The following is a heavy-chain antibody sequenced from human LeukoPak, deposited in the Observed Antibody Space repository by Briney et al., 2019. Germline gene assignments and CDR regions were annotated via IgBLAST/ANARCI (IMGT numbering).Heavy chain of an antibody. V-gene: IGHV1-18*01. D-gene: IGHD3-22*01. Sequence: ASVKVSCKASGYIFTTYGITWVRQAPGQGLEWMGWISVYNDNTYYSQKLQGRVTMATDTSTSTAYMDLSRLRSDDTAVYYCARAGVWDYSDSSGYHNAAFDIWGQGTMVTVSS. CDR3: ARAGVWDYSDSSGYHNAAFDI. CDR1: GYIFTTYG. J-gene: IGHJ3*02. CDR2: ISVYNDNT.